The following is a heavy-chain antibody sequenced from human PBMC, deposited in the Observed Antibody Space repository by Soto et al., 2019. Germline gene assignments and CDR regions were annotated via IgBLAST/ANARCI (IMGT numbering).Heavy chain of an antibody. Sequence: QVSLVQSGSEAKKPGASVKVSCKASGYTFTTYAMHWVRQAPGRGPEWMGWINVGNGNTKYAQRFQNRVTITRERSANTVYMGLSGLTYEYTAVYYCARLRFGFDPWGQGTLVIVS. CDR3: ARLRFGFDP. CDR1: GYTFTTYA. D-gene: IGHD3-10*01. CDR2: INVGNGNT. V-gene: IGHV1-3*01. J-gene: IGHJ5*02.